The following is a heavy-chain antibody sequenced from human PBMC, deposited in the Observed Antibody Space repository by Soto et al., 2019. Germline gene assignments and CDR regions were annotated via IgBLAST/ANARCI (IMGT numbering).Heavy chain of an antibody. V-gene: IGHV3-72*01. Sequence: GCLRLACADSGFTLSDHYIDWVRQAAGKGLEWVGLSRDKPQGYSTAYAASVKGRFTTSRDESKNSAYLQMNSLKTEDTAVYYSVRAKYFSDSSGYTRCLDYWGQGTLVTVYS. D-gene: IGHD3-22*01. J-gene: IGHJ4*02. CDR2: SRDKPQGYST. CDR3: VRAKYFSDSSGYTRCLDY. CDR1: GFTLSDHY.